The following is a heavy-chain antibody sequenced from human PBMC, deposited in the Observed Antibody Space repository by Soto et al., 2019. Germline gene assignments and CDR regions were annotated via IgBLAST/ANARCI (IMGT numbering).Heavy chain of an antibody. J-gene: IGHJ6*01. CDR3: ARDRYSYGSGPYYSYYSGMDV. CDR2: ISAYNGNT. Sequence: SVKVSCKASGCTFTSYGRSWVRQAPGQGLEWMGWISAYNGNTNYAQKLQGRVTMTTDTSTSTAYMGLRSLRSDDTAVYYCARDRYSYGSGPYYSYYSGMDVWGQGHTVTVSS. CDR1: GCTFTSYG. D-gene: IGHD5-18*01. V-gene: IGHV1-18*01.